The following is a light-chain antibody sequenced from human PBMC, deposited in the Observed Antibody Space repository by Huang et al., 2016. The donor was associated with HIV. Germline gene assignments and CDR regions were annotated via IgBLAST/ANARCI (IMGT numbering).Light chain of an antibody. Sequence: QLTQSPSSLSASIGDRVTIACRASHDINTYLAWYQQKPGRAPKLRIYDASTLQTGGPSRFRGLGAGTAFSLTITSVQPDDFAVYYCQQLSAYPLSFGPGTTVD. CDR3: QQLSAYPLS. CDR2: DAS. V-gene: IGKV1-9*01. CDR1: HDINTY. J-gene: IGKJ3*01.